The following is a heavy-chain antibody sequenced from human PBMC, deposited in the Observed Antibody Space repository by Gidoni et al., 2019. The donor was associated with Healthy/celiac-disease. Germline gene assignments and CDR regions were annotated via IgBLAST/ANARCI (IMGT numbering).Heavy chain of an antibody. CDR2: IYYSGST. J-gene: IGHJ4*02. Sequence: QVQLQESGPGLVKPSETLSLTCTVSGGSISSYYWSWIRQPPGKGLEWIGYIYYSGSTNYNPSLKSRVTISVDTSKNQFSLKLSSVTAADTAVYYCARAGCSGGSCYPYIDYWGQGTLVTVSS. V-gene: IGHV4-59*01. D-gene: IGHD2-15*01. CDR3: ARAGCSGGSCYPYIDY. CDR1: GGSISSYY.